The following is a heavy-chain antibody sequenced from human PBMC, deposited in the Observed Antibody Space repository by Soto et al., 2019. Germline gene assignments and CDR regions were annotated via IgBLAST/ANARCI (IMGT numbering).Heavy chain of an antibody. CDR2: IYYIGST. J-gene: IGHJ5*02. CDR1: GGSISSGGYY. Sequence: QVQLQESGPGLVKPSQTLSLTCTVSGGSISSGGYYWNWIRQHPGKGLEWIGYIYYIGSTYYNTSPKSRLTIPLDTSKNQCSLKLSSVTAAGRAVYYCAGSVFPWGQGTLVTVSS. CDR3: AGSVFP. V-gene: IGHV4-31*03.